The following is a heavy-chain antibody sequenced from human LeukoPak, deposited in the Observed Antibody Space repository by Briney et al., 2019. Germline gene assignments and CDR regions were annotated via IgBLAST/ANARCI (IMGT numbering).Heavy chain of an antibody. J-gene: IGHJ4*02. CDR2: IWYDGSNK. Sequence: GGSLRLSCAASGFTFSSYGMHWVRQAPGKGLEWVAVIWYDGSNKYYADSVKGRFTISRDNSKNTLYLLMNSLRAEDTAVYYCAKGTAAVDYWGQGTQVTVSS. V-gene: IGHV3-33*06. CDR3: AKGTAAVDY. CDR1: GFTFSSYG. D-gene: IGHD6-13*01.